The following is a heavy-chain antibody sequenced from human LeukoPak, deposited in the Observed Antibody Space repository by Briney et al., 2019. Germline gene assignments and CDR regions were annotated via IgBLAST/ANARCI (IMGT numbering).Heavy chain of an antibody. Sequence: PGGSLRLSCATSGFTFSTYWMSWVRQAPGKGLEWVAIIKQDGTEKHYVDSVKGRFTISRDNAKNTVYLQMNSLRAEDTAVYYCARDTVGNAWTGSLFDYWGQGTLVTVSS. CDR3: ARDTVGNAWTGSLFDY. D-gene: IGHD4-23*01. J-gene: IGHJ4*02. V-gene: IGHV3-7*01. CDR2: IKQDGTEK. CDR1: GFTFSTYW.